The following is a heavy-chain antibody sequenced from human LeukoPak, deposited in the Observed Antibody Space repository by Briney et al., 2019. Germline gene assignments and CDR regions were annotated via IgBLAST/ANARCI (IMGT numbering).Heavy chain of an antibody. Sequence: GASVKVSCKASGYTFTGYYMHWVRQAPGQGLEWMGWINPNSGGTNYAQKFQGRVTMTRDTSISTAYMELSRLRSDDTAVYYCARDYYDSSGYSPGFDYWGQGTLVTVSS. CDR2: INPNSGGT. J-gene: IGHJ4*02. V-gene: IGHV1-2*02. D-gene: IGHD3-22*01. CDR3: ARDYYDSSGYSPGFDY. CDR1: GYTFTGYY.